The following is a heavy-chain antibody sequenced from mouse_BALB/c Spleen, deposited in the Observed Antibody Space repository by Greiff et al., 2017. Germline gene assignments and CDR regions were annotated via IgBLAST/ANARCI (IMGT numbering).Heavy chain of an antibody. CDR2: INPSTGYT. Sequence: VQLQQSGAELAKPGASVKMSCKASGYTFTSYWMHWVKQRPGQGLEWIGYINPSTGYTEYNQKFKDKATLTADKSSSTAYMQLSSLTSEDSAVYYCARCLPFDYWGQGTTLTVSS. CDR1: GYTFTSYW. D-gene: IGHD5-1*01. CDR3: ARCLPFDY. J-gene: IGHJ2*01. V-gene: IGHV1-7*01.